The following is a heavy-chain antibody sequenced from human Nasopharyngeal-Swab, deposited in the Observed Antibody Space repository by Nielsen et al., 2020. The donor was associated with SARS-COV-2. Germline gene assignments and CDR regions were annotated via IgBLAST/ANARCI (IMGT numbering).Heavy chain of an antibody. J-gene: IGHJ3*01. Sequence: GGSLRLPWAASGFTFDDYAIHWVRQAPGRGLEWVSGISWDSGNIGYADSVKGRFTISRDNAKNSLYLQMNSLRAEDTALYYCVKDNLLRAFDPWGQETMVTVSS. D-gene: IGHD2-15*01. V-gene: IGHV3-9*01. CDR3: VKDNLLRAFDP. CDR2: ISWDSGNI. CDR1: GFTFDDYA.